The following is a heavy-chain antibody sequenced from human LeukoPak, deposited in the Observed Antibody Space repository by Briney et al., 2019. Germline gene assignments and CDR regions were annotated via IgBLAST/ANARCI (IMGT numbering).Heavy chain of an antibody. CDR2: INHSGST. V-gene: IGHV4-34*01. D-gene: IGHD4-17*01. CDR3: ARIAAVTTGNYYYYYMDV. Sequence: SETLSLTCAVYGGSFSGYCWSWIRQPPGKGLEWIGEINHSGSTNYNPSLKSRVTISVDTSKNQFSLKLSSVTAADTAVYYCARIAAVTTGNYYYYYMDVWGKGTTVTVSS. J-gene: IGHJ6*03. CDR1: GGSFSGYC.